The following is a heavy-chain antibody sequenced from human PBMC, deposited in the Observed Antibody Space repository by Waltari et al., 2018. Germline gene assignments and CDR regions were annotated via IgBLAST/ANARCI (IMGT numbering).Heavy chain of an antibody. Sequence: QVQLVQSGAEVKKPGSSVKVSCKASGGTFSSYAISWVRQAPGQGLEWMGGIIPIFGTANDAQKFQGSVTITTDESTSTAYMELSSLRSEDTAVYYCARDRWDSSGYYDNWFDPWGQGTLVTVSS. J-gene: IGHJ5*02. V-gene: IGHV1-69*05. CDR3: ARDRWDSSGYYDNWFDP. D-gene: IGHD3-22*01. CDR1: GGTFSSYA. CDR2: IIPIFGTA.